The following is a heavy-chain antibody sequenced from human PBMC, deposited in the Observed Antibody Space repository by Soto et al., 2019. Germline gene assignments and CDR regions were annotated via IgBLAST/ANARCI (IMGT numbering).Heavy chain of an antibody. CDR1: GFTFSSYW. CDR2: INSDGSST. CDR3: ARSRPLFGVVIKHYYYGMDV. V-gene: IGHV3-74*01. D-gene: IGHD3-3*01. J-gene: IGHJ6*02. Sequence: GGSLRLSCAASGFTFSSYWMHWVRQAPGKGLVWVSRINSDGSSTGYADSVKGRFTISRDNAKNTLYLQMNSLRAEDTAVYYCARSRPLFGVVIKHYYYGMDVWGQGTTVTVSS.